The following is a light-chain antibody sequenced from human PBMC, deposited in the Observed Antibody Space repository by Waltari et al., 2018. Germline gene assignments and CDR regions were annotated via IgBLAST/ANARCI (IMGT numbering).Light chain of an antibody. V-gene: IGLV2-23*02. Sequence: ALTQPASVSGSPGQSITISCTGSNSDVGNYNLVSWYQKHPGKAPKLIIYEVTNRPSGISDRFSGFKTGKTASLTISGLQAEDEADYYCCSYAGSWIWVFGGGTELTVL. J-gene: IGLJ3*02. CDR2: EVT. CDR1: NSDVGNYNL. CDR3: CSYAGSWIWV.